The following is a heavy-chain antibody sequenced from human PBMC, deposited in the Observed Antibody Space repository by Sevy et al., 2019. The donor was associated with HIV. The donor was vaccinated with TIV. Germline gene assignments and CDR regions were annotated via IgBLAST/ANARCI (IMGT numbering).Heavy chain of an antibody. D-gene: IGHD3-3*01. CDR2: INPISGGT. CDR3: ARAPTDFWTGGMAV. Sequence: APVKVSCKASGYAFTGYYIHWVRQAPGQGLEWMGRINPISGGTDDSQKFQGRVTMTRDTSISTAYMDVSRLTSDDTAVYYCARAPTDFWTGGMAVWGQGTVVTVSS. J-gene: IGHJ6*02. CDR1: GYAFTGYY. V-gene: IGHV1-2*06.